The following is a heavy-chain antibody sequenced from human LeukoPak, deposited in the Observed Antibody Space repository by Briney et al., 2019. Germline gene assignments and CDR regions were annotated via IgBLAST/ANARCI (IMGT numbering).Heavy chain of an antibody. J-gene: IGHJ4*02. D-gene: IGHD1-26*01. Sequence: ASVKVPCKTSGYTFTNYAISWVRQAPGQGLEWMGWITTFNGDANYAQKFQDRVTMTKDTSTGTVFMELKSLRPDDTAVYFCSRVGNRIVGAIYYFDSGGQGTLVNVSA. CDR2: ITTFNGDA. V-gene: IGHV1-18*01. CDR3: SRVGNRIVGAIYYFDS. CDR1: GYTFTNYA.